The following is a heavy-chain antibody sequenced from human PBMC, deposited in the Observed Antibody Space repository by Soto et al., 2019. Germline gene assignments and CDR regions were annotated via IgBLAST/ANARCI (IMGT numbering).Heavy chain of an antibody. Sequence: GGSLRLSCAASGFTFSSYSMNWVRQAPGKGLEWVSSISSSSSYIYYADSVKGRFTISRDNSKNTLYLQMNSLRAEDTAVYYCASPGIAVAGTPNFDYWGQGTLVTVSS. J-gene: IGHJ4*02. V-gene: IGHV3-21*04. D-gene: IGHD6-19*01. CDR2: ISSSSSYI. CDR3: ASPGIAVAGTPNFDY. CDR1: GFTFSSYS.